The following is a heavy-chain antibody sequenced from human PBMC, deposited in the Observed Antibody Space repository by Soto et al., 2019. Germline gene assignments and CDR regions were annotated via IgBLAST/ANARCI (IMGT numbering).Heavy chain of an antibody. CDR3: ARGAITDYYEDV. Sequence: EVQLVEYGGGLVQPGVSLRLSCAASGFTFSDYWMHVVRQAPGKGLEWVSRIKRDGSTTNYADSVKGRFTISIDNAKNTLYLEMNNLRVEDTADYYCARGAITDYYEDVLGKGTTVTVAS. V-gene: IGHV3-74*01. CDR1: GFTFSDYW. J-gene: IGHJ6*03. CDR2: IKRDGSTT.